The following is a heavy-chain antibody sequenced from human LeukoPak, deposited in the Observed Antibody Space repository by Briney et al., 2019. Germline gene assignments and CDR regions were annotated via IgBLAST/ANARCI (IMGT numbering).Heavy chain of an antibody. J-gene: IGHJ4*02. Sequence: GGSLRLSCAASGFTFSSYGMHWVRQAPGKGLEWVAVISYDGSNKYYADSVKGRFTISRDNAKNSLYLQMNSLRAEDTAVYYCARDPDYDFWSGYLDYWGQGTLVTVSS. V-gene: IGHV3-30*03. CDR3: ARDPDYDFWSGYLDY. D-gene: IGHD3-3*01. CDR2: ISYDGSNK. CDR1: GFTFSSYG.